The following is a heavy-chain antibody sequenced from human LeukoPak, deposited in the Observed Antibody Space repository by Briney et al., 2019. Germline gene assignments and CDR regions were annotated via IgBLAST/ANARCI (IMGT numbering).Heavy chain of an antibody. Sequence: ASVKVSCKASGYTFTSYGISWVRQAPGQGLEWMGWISAYNGNTNYAQNLQGRVTMTTDTSTSTAYMELRSLRSDDTAVYYCARISKWELPSYFDYWGQGTLVTVSS. CDR1: GYTFTSYG. CDR2: ISAYNGNT. D-gene: IGHD1-26*01. CDR3: ARISKWELPSYFDY. J-gene: IGHJ4*02. V-gene: IGHV1-18*01.